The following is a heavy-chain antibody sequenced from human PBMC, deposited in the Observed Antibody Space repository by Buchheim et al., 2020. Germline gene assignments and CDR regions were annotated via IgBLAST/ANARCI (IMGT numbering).Heavy chain of an antibody. CDR1: GGSISSGSYY. D-gene: IGHD3-3*01. V-gene: IGHV4-61*02. Sequence: QVQLQESGPGLVKPSQTLSLTCTVSGGSISSGSYYWSWIRQPAGKGLEWIGRIYTSGSTNYNPSLKSRVTISVDTSKNQFSLKLSSVTAADTAVYYCAREDFWSGYLRVDYFDYWGQGTL. CDR3: AREDFWSGYLRVDYFDY. CDR2: IYTSGST. J-gene: IGHJ4*02.